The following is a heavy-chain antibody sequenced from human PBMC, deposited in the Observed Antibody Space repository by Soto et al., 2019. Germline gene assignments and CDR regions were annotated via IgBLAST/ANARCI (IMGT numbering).Heavy chain of an antibody. CDR1: GGSISSYY. Sequence: SETLSLTCTVSGGSISSYYWSWIRQPPGKGLEWIGYIYYSGSTSYNPSLKSRVTISVDTSKNQFSLKLSSVTAADTAVHYCARRYGSCFDYWGQGTLVTVSS. V-gene: IGHV4-59*08. J-gene: IGHJ4*02. CDR3: ARRYGSCFDY. D-gene: IGHD5-18*01. CDR2: IYYSGST.